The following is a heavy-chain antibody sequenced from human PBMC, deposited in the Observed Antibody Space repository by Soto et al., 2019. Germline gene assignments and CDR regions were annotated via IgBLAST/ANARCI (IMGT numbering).Heavy chain of an antibody. CDR1: GFTFSSYS. V-gene: IGHV3-21*01. D-gene: IGHD3-16*02. J-gene: IGHJ4*02. Sequence: GGSLRLSCGASGFTFSSYSMNWVRQAPGKGLEWVSSISSSSSYIYYADSVKGRFAISRDNAKNSLYLQMNSLRAEDTAVYYCATEITFGGVIVGWRQGTLVTVSS. CDR3: ATEITFGGVIVG. CDR2: ISSSSSYI.